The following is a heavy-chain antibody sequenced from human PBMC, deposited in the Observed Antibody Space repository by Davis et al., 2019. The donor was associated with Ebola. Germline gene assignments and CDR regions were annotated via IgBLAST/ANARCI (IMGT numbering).Heavy chain of an antibody. V-gene: IGHV3-23*01. Sequence: PGGSLRLSCVASGFVFRTYVMSWVRQAPGKGLEWVSTLGTSADTYYADSVKGRFTISRDNSKNTLYLQMNGLRVEDTAIYYCAKDTSNIWFDIWGQGTNVTVSS. J-gene: IGHJ3*02. CDR3: AKDTSNIWFDI. D-gene: IGHD1-26*01. CDR1: GFVFRTYV. CDR2: LGTSADT.